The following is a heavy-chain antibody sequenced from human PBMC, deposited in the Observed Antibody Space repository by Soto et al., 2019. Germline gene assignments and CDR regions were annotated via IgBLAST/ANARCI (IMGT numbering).Heavy chain of an antibody. Sequence: PGGSLILSCAASGFTFSRYGMHWVRQVPGRGLEWVAVIWYDGSNKYYADSVKGRFTISRDNSKNTLYLQMNSLRAEDTAVYYCARDGGCRDGYTVGCNWFDPWGQGT. V-gene: IGHV3-33*01. CDR3: ARDGGCRDGYTVGCNWFDP. J-gene: IGHJ5*02. CDR1: GFTFSRYG. CDR2: IWYDGSNK. D-gene: IGHD5-12*01.